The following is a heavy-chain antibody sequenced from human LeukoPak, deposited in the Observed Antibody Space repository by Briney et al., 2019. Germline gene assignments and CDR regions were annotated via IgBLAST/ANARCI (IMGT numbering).Heavy chain of an antibody. CDR2: IYIGDNP. CDR1: GLTVSSSY. CDR3: ARVRPWVFDY. Sequence: GGSLRLSCAASGLTVSSSYMSWVRQAPGKGLEWVSIIYIGDNPHYADSVKGRFTISRHNSKNTLYLQMNNLRAEDTAVYYCARVRPWVFDYWGQGTLVTVSS. V-gene: IGHV3-53*04. J-gene: IGHJ4*02.